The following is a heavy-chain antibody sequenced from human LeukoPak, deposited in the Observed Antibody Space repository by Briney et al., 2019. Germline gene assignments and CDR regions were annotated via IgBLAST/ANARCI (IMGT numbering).Heavy chain of an antibody. CDR2: NRKKANSYTT. Sequence: PGGSLRLSCAASGFTFSDHYMDWVRQAPGKGLEWLVHNRKKANSYTTEYAASVKGRFTISRDDPKNSLYLQMNSLKTEDTAVYYCARVLGYSGYDLAYWGQGTLVTVSS. D-gene: IGHD5-12*01. CDR3: ARVLGYSGYDLAY. J-gene: IGHJ4*02. CDR1: GFTFSDHY. V-gene: IGHV3-72*01.